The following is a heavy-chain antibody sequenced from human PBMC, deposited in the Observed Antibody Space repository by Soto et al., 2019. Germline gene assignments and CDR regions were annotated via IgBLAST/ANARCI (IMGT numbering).Heavy chain of an antibody. D-gene: IGHD5-12*01. J-gene: IGHJ4*02. CDR2: IIPIFNSA. V-gene: IGHV1-69*13. CDR1: VGTFNNYA. Sequence: GXSVKVSCKASVGTFNNYALSWVRQAPGQGLEWMGGIIPIFNSANYAQKLQGRVTITADDSTSTAYMELRSLRPDDTAVYYCAREVTVASYSFDFWGQGTLVTVSS. CDR3: AREVTVASYSFDF.